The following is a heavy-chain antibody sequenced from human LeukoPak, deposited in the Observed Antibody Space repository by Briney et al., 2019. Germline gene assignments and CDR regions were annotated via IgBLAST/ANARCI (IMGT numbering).Heavy chain of an antibody. D-gene: IGHD1-26*01. CDR3: ATDHLRVGATGASDT. V-gene: IGHV3-7*05. CDR2: IKQDGGEK. CDR1: RFTFSNYW. Sequence: GGSLRLSCAASRFTFSNYWMSWVRQAPGKGLEWVANIKQDGGEKYYVDSVKGRFTISRDNTKNSLYLQMNSLRAEDTAVYYCATDHLRVGATGASDTWGQGTMVTASS. J-gene: IGHJ3*02.